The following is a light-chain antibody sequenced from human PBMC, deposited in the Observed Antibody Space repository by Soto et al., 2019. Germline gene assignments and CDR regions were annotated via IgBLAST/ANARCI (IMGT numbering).Light chain of an antibody. CDR3: QHYSLYSPWT. J-gene: IGKJ1*01. CDR1: QSIDSW. CDR2: DAS. Sequence: IQMTQSPSTLSASVGDRVTITCRASQSIDSWLAWYQQKPGKAPKLLIYDASSLESGVPSRFSGSGSGTEFTLTISSLQPDDSATYYCQHYSLYSPWTFGQGTKVDI. V-gene: IGKV1-5*01.